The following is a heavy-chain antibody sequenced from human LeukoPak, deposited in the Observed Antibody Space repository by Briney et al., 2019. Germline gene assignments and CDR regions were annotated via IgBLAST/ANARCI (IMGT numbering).Heavy chain of an antibody. Sequence: ASETLSLTCTVSGGSISSYYWSWIRQPPGKGLEWIGEINHSGSTNYNPSLKSRVTISVDTSKNQFSLKLSSVTAADTAVYYCAIIYYDSSGYYPGAFDIWGQGTMVTVSS. J-gene: IGHJ3*02. CDR3: AIIYYDSSGYYPGAFDI. CDR2: INHSGST. CDR1: GGSISSYY. D-gene: IGHD3-22*01. V-gene: IGHV4-34*01.